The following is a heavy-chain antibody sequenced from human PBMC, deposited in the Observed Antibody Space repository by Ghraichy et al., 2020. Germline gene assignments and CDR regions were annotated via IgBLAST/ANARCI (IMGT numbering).Heavy chain of an antibody. CDR1: GGSISSSSYY. CDR3: ARHSSRGTVSGPPDY. CDR2: IYYSGST. Sequence: SETLSLTCTVSGGSISSSSYYWGWIRQPPGKGLEWIGSIYYSGSTYYNPSLKSRVTISVDTSKNQLSLKLSSVTAADTAVYYCARHSSRGTVSGPPDYWGQGTLVTVSS. D-gene: IGHD1-14*01. J-gene: IGHJ4*02. V-gene: IGHV4-39*01.